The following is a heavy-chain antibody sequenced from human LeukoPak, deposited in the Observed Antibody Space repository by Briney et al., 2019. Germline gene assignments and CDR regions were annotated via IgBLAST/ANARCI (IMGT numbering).Heavy chain of an antibody. Sequence: PSETLSLTCTVPGGSISSYYWNWIRQPPGKGLEWIGNIYYSGSTNYNPSLKSRVTISVDTSKNQFSLRLSSVTAADTAVYYCASNLGQWLFSDWGQGTLVTVSP. CDR1: GGSISSYY. CDR2: IYYSGST. J-gene: IGHJ4*02. D-gene: IGHD6-19*01. CDR3: ASNLGQWLFSD. V-gene: IGHV4-59*08.